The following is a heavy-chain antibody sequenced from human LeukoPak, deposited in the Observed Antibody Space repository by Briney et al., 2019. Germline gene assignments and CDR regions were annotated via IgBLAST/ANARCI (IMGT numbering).Heavy chain of an antibody. V-gene: IGHV3-23*01. Sequence: GGSLRLSCAASGFTFSSYAMSWVRQAPGKGLEWVSAIRGSGGSTYYADSVKGRFTISRDNSKNTLYLQMNSLRAEDTAVYYCAKDLSAGYYGMDVWGQGTTVTVSS. CDR3: AKDLSAGYYGMDV. CDR1: GFTFSSYA. D-gene: IGHD3-3*01. CDR2: IRGSGGST. J-gene: IGHJ6*02.